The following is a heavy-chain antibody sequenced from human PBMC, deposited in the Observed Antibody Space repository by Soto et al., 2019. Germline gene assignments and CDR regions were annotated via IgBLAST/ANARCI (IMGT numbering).Heavy chain of an antibody. CDR2: IIPIFGTA. J-gene: IGHJ6*02. V-gene: IGHV1-69*13. D-gene: IGHD2-2*01. Sequence: GASVKVSCKASGGTFSSYAISWVRQAPGQGLEWMGGIIPIFGTANYAQKFQGRVTITADESTSTAYMELSSLRSEDTAVYYCARDPYCISTSCQNGGMDVWGQGTTVTVSS. CDR1: GGTFSSYA. CDR3: ARDPYCISTSCQNGGMDV.